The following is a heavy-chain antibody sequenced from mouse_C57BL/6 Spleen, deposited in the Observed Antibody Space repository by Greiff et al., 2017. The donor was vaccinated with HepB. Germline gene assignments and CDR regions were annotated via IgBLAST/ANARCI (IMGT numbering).Heavy chain of an antibody. CDR3: TRDYGSFAY. CDR1: GFTFSSYA. J-gene: IGHJ3*01. D-gene: IGHD1-1*01. CDR2: ISSGGDYI. V-gene: IGHV5-9-1*02. Sequence: EVQGVESGAGLVKPGGSLKLSCAASGFTFSSYAMSWVRQTPEKRLEWVAYISSGGDYIYYADTVKGRFTISRDNARNTLYLQMSSLKSEDTAMYYCTRDYGSFAYWGQGTLVTVSA.